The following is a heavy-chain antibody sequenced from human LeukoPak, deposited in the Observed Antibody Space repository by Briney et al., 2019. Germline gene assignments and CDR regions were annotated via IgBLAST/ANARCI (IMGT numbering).Heavy chain of an antibody. CDR2: ISDYNGGT. V-gene: IGHV1-18*01. CDR1: VYSFSTTY. CDR3: ARGGTYYPCIDY. Sequence: AAVKVSCKASVYSFSTTYINWGRQAPGQGLGWRGRISDYNGGTAYAQKFQGSVTMTTDSSTTTAYMYLASLRSADTAVYYCARGGTYYPCIDYWGQGTLVTVSS. D-gene: IGHD1-26*01. J-gene: IGHJ4*01.